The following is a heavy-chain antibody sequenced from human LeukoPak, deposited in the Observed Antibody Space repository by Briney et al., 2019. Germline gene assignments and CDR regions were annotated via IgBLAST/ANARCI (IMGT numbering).Heavy chain of an antibody. Sequence: ASVKVSCKASGYTLTSYYMHWVRQAPGQGLEWMGIINPSGGSTSYAQKFQGRVTMTRDTSTSTVYMELSSLRSEDTAVYYCARAHYDFWSGYGGTYYFDYWGQGTLVTVSS. J-gene: IGHJ4*02. D-gene: IGHD3-3*01. V-gene: IGHV1-46*01. CDR3: ARAHYDFWSGYGGTYYFDY. CDR1: GYTLTSYY. CDR2: INPSGGST.